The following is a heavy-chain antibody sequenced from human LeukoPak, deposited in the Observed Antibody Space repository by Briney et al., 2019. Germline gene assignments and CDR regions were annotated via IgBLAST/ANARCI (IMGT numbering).Heavy chain of an antibody. Sequence: SETLSLTCTVSGGSISSSSYYWGWIRQPPGKGLEWIGEINHSGSTNYNPSLKSRVTISVDTSKNQFSLKLSSVTAADTAVYYCARGLFSLNWGSRSDAFDIWGQGTMVTVSS. CDR2: INHSGST. J-gene: IGHJ3*02. D-gene: IGHD7-27*01. CDR1: GGSISSSSYY. CDR3: ARGLFSLNWGSRSDAFDI. V-gene: IGHV4-39*07.